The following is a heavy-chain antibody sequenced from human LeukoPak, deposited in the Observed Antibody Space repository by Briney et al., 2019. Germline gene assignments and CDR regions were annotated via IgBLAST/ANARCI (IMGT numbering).Heavy chain of an antibody. CDR2: IKQDGSEK. CDR1: GFTFSGYW. CDR3: ARDRLEAVTDDDYFDY. J-gene: IGHJ4*02. D-gene: IGHD2-21*02. Sequence: GGSLRLSCAASGFTFSGYWMTWVRQAPGKGLEWVANIKQDGSEKHYVDSVKGRFTISTDNAKNSLYLQMNSLRAEDTAVYYCARDRLEAVTDDDYFDYWGQGTLVTVSS. V-gene: IGHV3-7*01.